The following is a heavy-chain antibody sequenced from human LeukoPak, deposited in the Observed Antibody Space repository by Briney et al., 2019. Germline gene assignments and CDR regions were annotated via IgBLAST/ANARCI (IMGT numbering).Heavy chain of an antibody. CDR1: GFTLSSYE. Sequence: GSLRLSCTVSGFTLSSYEVTWFRQAPGKGLEWVSSIGYGGADSHYADSVKGRFTISRDNSKNTLYLQMNSLRAEDTAVYYCARVPAGVIGMKDAFDIWGQGTMVTVSS. J-gene: IGHJ3*02. CDR3: ARVPAGVIGMKDAFDI. V-gene: IGHV3-23*01. CDR2: IGYGGADS. D-gene: IGHD3-16*02.